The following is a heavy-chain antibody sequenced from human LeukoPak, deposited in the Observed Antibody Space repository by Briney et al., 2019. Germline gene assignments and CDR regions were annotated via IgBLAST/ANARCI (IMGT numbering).Heavy chain of an antibody. V-gene: IGHV4-39*07. CDR2: IFYSGST. J-gene: IGHJ4*02. D-gene: IGHD6-19*01. CDR1: GGPISSSSYY. CDR3: ARYSSGWLHYFDY. Sequence: SETLSLTCTVSGGPISSSSYYWGWIRQPPGKGLEWIGNIFYSGSTSYNPSLKSRITISVDTSKNQFSLKLSSMTAADTAVYYCARYSSGWLHYFDYWGQGTLVTVS.